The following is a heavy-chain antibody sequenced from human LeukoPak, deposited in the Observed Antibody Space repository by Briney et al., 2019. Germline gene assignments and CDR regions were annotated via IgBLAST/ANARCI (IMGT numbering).Heavy chain of an antibody. Sequence: GASVKVSCKVSGYTLTELSMHWVRQAPGKGLEWMGGFDPEDGETIYAQKFQGRVTMTTDTSTSTAYMELRSLRSDDTAVYYCARGRDYGDYWGQGTLVTVSS. J-gene: IGHJ4*02. V-gene: IGHV1-24*01. CDR3: ARGRDYGDY. CDR2: FDPEDGET. CDR1: GYTLTELS.